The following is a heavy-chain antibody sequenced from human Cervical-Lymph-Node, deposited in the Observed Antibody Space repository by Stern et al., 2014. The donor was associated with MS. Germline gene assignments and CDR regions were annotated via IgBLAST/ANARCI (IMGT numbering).Heavy chain of an antibody. CDR2: IIPMFGAA. CDR1: GGTFSRYA. V-gene: IGHV1-69*01. D-gene: IGHD4-17*01. Sequence: VQLVQSGAEVKKAGSSVKVSCKASGGTFSRYAVSWVRQSPGQGLEWMGEIIPMFGAANYAQKFQGRVTITADESTNTAYMEVSSLRSDDTAIYYCARLPQLVDHRDYWWGQGSRGTVCS. J-gene: IGHJ4*02. CDR3: ARLPQLVDHRDYW.